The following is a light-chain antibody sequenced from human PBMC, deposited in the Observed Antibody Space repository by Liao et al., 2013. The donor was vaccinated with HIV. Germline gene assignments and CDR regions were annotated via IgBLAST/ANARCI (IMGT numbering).Light chain of an antibody. CDR2: QDS. V-gene: IGLV3-1*01. CDR1: KLGDKY. J-gene: IGLJ3*02. CDR3: QAWDSGML. Sequence: SYGLTQPPSVSVSPGQTASITCSGDKLGDKYACWYQQKPGQSPVLVIYQDSKRPSGIPERFSGSNSGNTATLTISGTQTMDEADYYCQAWDSGMLFGGGTKLTVL.